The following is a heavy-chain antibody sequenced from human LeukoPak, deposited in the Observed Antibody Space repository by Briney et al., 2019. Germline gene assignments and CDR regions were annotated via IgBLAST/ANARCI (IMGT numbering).Heavy chain of an antibody. D-gene: IGHD3-9*01. CDR1: GYTVTNYW. CDR3: ARQLGADYDFLTGPYYFDY. V-gene: IGHV5-51*01. Sequence: GESLKISCKGSGYTVTNYWIGWVRQVPGKGLEWMGIIYPGDSDTRYSPSFQGQVTISADKSISTAYLQWSSLKASDTAMYYCARQLGADYDFLTGPYYFDYWGQGTLVTVSS. J-gene: IGHJ4*02. CDR2: IYPGDSDT.